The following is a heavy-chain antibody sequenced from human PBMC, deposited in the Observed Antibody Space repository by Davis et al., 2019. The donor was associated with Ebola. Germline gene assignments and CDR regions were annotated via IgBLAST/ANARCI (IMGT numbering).Heavy chain of an antibody. D-gene: IGHD6-13*01. J-gene: IGHJ4*02. CDR2: INPNSGGT. Sequence: ASVKVSCKASGYTFTGYYMHWVRQAPGQGLEWMGWINPNSGGTNYAQKFQGRVTMTRDTSISTAYMELSRLRSDDTAVYYCASPRPYSSSWYYFDYWGQGTLVTVSS. CDR3: ASPRPYSSSWYYFDY. V-gene: IGHV1-2*02. CDR1: GYTFTGYY.